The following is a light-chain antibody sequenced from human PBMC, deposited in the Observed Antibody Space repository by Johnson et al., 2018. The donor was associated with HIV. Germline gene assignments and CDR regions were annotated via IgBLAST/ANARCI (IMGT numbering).Light chain of an antibody. V-gene: IGLV1-51*02. CDR2: ENT. J-gene: IGLJ1*01. CDR3: ATSHRSLNTGGV. CDR1: SSNIGNNY. Sequence: QSVLTQPPSVSAAPGQKVTISCSGSSSNIGNNYVSWYQQLPGTAPKLLIYENTERPSGIPDRFSGSKSGTSATLGITGLQTGDEADYYCATSHRSLNTGGVFGTGTKVTVL.